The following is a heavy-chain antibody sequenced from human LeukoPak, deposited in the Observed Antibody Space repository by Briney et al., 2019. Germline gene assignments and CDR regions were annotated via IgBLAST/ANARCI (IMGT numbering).Heavy chain of an antibody. CDR1: GFTFSSYW. CDR3: ARAKGSLQD. D-gene: IGHD3-10*01. Sequence: GGSLRLPCAASGFTFSSYWMHWVRQVPGKGLVWVSRINSDGGSTTYADSAKGRFTISRDNAKNMLYLQMNSLRAEDTAVYYCARAKGSLQDWGQGTLVTVSS. J-gene: IGHJ4*02. CDR2: INSDGGST. V-gene: IGHV3-74*01.